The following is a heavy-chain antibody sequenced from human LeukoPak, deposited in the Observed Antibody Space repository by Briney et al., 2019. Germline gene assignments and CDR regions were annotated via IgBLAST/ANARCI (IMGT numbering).Heavy chain of an antibody. CDR2: IYYSGST. J-gene: IGHJ4*02. V-gene: IGHV4-39*07. CDR3: ARDRQQLVEKNFDY. Sequence: PSETLSLTCTVSGGSISSNSYYWGWIRQPPGKGLEWIGSIYYSGSTYYNPSLKSRVTISVDTSKNQFSLKLSSVTAADTAVYYCARDRQQLVEKNFDYWGQGTPVTVSS. CDR1: GGSISSNSYY. D-gene: IGHD6-6*01.